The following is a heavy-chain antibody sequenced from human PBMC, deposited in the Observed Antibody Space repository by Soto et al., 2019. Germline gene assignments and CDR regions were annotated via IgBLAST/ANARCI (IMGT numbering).Heavy chain of an antibody. J-gene: IGHJ4*02. CDR2: ISAYNGNT. D-gene: IGHD3-22*01. Sequence: GASVKVSCKASGYTFTSYGISWVRQAPGQGLEWMGWISAYNGNTNYAQKLQGRVTMTTDTSTSTAYMELRSLRSDDTAVYYCARYRPYYYDSSGDDYWGQGTLVTVSS. CDR3: ARYRPYYYDSSGDDY. V-gene: IGHV1-18*01. CDR1: GYTFTSYG.